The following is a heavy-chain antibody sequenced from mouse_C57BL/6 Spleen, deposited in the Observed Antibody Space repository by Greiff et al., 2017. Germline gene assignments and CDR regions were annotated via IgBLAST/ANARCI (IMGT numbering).Heavy chain of an antibody. V-gene: IGHV1-19*01. D-gene: IGHD1-1*01. J-gene: IGHJ2*01. CDR2: INPYNGGT. CDR1: GYTFTDYY. CDR3: ARSGYYGSSFPFDY. Sequence: EVKLQQSGPVLVKPGASVKMSCKASGYTFTDYYMNWVKQSHGKSLEWIGVINPYNGGTSYNQKFKGKATLTVDKSSSTAYMELNSLTSEDSAVYYCARSGYYGSSFPFDYWGQGTTLTVSS.